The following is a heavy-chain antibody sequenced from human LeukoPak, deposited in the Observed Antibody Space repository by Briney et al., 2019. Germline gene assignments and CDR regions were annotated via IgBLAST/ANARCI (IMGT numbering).Heavy chain of an antibody. D-gene: IGHD3-3*01. CDR1: GFTFRSYE. Sequence: GGSLRLSCAASGFTFRSYEMNWVRQAPGKGLEWVSSISSGGSTIYYADSVKGRFTISRDNSKNTLYLQMNSLRAEDTAVYYCARESYDFWSGYYLGYYYYYMDVWGKGTTVTVSS. CDR2: ISSGGSTI. V-gene: IGHV3-48*03. J-gene: IGHJ6*03. CDR3: ARESYDFWSGYYLGYYYYYMDV.